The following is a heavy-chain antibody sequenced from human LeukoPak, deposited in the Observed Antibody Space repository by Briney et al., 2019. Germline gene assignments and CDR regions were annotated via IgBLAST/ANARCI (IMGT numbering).Heavy chain of an antibody. J-gene: IGHJ4*02. CDR1: GGSFNGYY. Sequence: SETLSLTCAVYGGSFNGYYWSWIRQPPGKGLEWIGEVNQSGSTNYNPSLKGRVTISADTSKNQLSLKVSPVTAADTAVYYCARNSAYSTSSGINYWGQGTLVTVSS. CDR2: VNQSGST. V-gene: IGHV4-34*01. CDR3: ARNSAYSTSSGINY. D-gene: IGHD6-6*01.